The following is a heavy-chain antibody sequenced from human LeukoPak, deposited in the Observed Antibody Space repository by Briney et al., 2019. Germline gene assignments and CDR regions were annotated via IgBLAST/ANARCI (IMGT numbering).Heavy chain of an antibody. CDR3: ARDSFDY. Sequence: LEWMGIINPSGGSTSYAQKFQGRVTMTRDTSTSTVYMELSSLRSEDTAVYYCARDSFDYWGQGTLVTVSS. V-gene: IGHV1-46*01. CDR2: INPSGGST. J-gene: IGHJ4*02.